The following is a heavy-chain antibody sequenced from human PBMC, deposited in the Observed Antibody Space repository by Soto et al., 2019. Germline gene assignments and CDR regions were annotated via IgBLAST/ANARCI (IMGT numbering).Heavy chain of an antibody. Sequence: QVQLQESGPGLVKPSETLSLTCTVSGGSFSSYFCSWIRQPPGKGLEWIGYMYYSGSSNYNPSLKSRVAISVDTSKNQFSLKLRSVPAADTAVYYCARRRRGGPLDGAFDMWGQGTMVTVSS. CDR3: ARRRRGGPLDGAFDM. J-gene: IGHJ3*02. V-gene: IGHV4-59*08. CDR1: GGSFSSYF. D-gene: IGHD3-10*01. CDR2: MYYSGSS.